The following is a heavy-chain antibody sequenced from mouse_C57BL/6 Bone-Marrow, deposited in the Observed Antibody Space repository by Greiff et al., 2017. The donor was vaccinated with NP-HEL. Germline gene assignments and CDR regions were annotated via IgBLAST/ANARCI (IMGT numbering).Heavy chain of an antibody. CDR3: ARGDYGSWFAY. Sequence: QVQLQQSGAELARPGASVKLSCKASGYTFTSYGISWVKQRTGQGLEWIGEIYPRSGNTYYNEKFKGKATLTADKSSSTAYMELRSLTSEDSAVYFWARGDYGSWFAYWGQGTLVTVSA. D-gene: IGHD1-1*01. CDR2: IYPRSGNT. CDR1: GYTFTSYG. J-gene: IGHJ3*01. V-gene: IGHV1-81*01.